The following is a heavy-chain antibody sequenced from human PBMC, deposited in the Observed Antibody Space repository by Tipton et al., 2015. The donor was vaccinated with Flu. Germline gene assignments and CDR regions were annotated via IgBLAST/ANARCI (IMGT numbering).Heavy chain of an antibody. CDR3: ARRDYTNYVSDPKSWFDP. J-gene: IGHJ5*02. V-gene: IGHV4-31*03. D-gene: IGHD4-11*01. CDR2: IYYSGST. Sequence: GLVKPSQTLSLTCNVSGGSISSGGAYWSWIRQHPGKGLEWIGGIYYSGSTYKNPSLTSRVSISIDRSKNQFSLNLKSVTAADMAVYYCARRDYTNYVSDPKSWFDPWGQGTLVAVSS. CDR1: GGSISSGGAY.